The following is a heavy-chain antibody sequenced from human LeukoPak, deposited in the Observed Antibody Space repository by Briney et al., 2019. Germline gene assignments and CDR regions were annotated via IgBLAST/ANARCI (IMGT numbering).Heavy chain of an antibody. Sequence: SETLSLTCTVSGGSISISSYYWGWIRQPPGKGLEWIGSIYYSGSPYYNPSLKSQVTISVDTSKNQFSLKLSSVTAGDTGVYYCARRELLQGFFDYWGQETLVTVSS. CDR3: ARRELLQGFFDY. CDR2: IYYSGSP. D-gene: IGHD1-26*01. CDR1: GGSISISSYY. V-gene: IGHV4-39*01. J-gene: IGHJ4*02.